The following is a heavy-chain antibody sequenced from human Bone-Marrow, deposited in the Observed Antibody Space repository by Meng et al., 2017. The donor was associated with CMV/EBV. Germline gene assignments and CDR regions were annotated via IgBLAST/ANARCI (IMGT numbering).Heavy chain of an antibody. V-gene: IGHV3-74*01. CDR1: GFIFSTYW. D-gene: IGHD4-11*01. J-gene: IGHJ4*02. Sequence: GGSLRLSCAASGFIFSTYWMHWVRQAPGKGLVWVSRINSDESSTSHADSVKGRFTISRDNTKNTMYLQMNSLRAEDTAVYYCARGHSNRIEYWGQGTLVTSPQ. CDR2: INSDESST. CDR3: ARGHSNRIEY.